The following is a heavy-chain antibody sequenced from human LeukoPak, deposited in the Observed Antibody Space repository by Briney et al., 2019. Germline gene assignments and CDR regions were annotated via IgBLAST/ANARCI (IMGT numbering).Heavy chain of an antibody. D-gene: IGHD4-17*01. V-gene: IGHV3-74*01. CDR3: ARASTVTTRKDYYCYGMDV. CDR2: ISSDGSST. J-gene: IGHJ6*02. CDR1: GFTFSSYW. Sequence: GGSLRLSCAASGFTFSSYWMHWVRQAPGKGLVWVSRISSDGSSTSYADSVKGRFTISRDNAKNTLYLQMNSLRAEDTAVYYCARASTVTTRKDYYCYGMDVWGQGTTVTVSS.